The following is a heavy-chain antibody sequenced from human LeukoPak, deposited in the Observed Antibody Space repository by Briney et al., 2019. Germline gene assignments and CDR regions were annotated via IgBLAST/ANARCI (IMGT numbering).Heavy chain of an antibody. V-gene: IGHV3-23*01. D-gene: IGHD3-3*01. Sequence: GGSLRLSRAASGFTFSSYAMSWVRQAPGKGLEWVSAISGSGGSTYYADSVKGRFTISRDNSKNSLYLQMNSLRAEDTAVYYCAKVDQLRFLEWFPYYFDYWGQGTLVTVSS. CDR2: ISGSGGST. CDR1: GFTFSSYA. CDR3: AKVDQLRFLEWFPYYFDY. J-gene: IGHJ4*02.